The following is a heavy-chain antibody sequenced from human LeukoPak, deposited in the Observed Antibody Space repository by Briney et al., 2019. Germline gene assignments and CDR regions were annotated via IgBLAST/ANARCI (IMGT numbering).Heavy chain of an antibody. Sequence: GAPVKVSCKASGYTFTNYDINWVRQATGQGLEWMGWMNPNSGNTDYAQKFQGRVTMTRDTSINTIYMELSSLRSEDPAVYYCARSPRDCYKDDWGQGTLVTVSS. J-gene: IGHJ4*02. D-gene: IGHD2-21*02. CDR3: ARSPRDCYKDD. CDR2: MNPNSGNT. V-gene: IGHV1-8*01. CDR1: GYTFTNYD.